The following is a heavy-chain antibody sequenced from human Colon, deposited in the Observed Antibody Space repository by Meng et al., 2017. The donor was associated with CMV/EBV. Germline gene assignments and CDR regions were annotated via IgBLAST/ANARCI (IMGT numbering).Heavy chain of an antibody. CDR2: MNPNSGNT. D-gene: IGHD3-3*01. V-gene: IGHV1-8*03. Sequence: ASVKVSCKASGYIITDYDINWMRQAPGQGPEWMGWMNPNSGNTGYAQRFQGRVTITRNTSISTVYMELSNLRSEDTAMYYCARGGSGPYNYYYYGMDVWGQGTTVTVSS. J-gene: IGHJ6*02. CDR3: ARGGSGPYNYYYYGMDV. CDR1: GYIITDYD.